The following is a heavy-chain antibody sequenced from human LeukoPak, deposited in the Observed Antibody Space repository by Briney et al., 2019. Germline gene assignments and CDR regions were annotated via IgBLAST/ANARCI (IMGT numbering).Heavy chain of an antibody. CDR3: ARAPMATTPYYFDY. Sequence: SETLSLTCAVYGGSFSGYYWSWIRQPPGKGLEWIGEINHSGSTNYNPSLKGRVTISVDTSKNQFSLKLSSVTAADTAVYYCARAPMATTPYYFDYWGQGTLVTVSS. CDR2: INHSGST. CDR1: GGSFSGYY. D-gene: IGHD5-24*01. J-gene: IGHJ4*02. V-gene: IGHV4-34*01.